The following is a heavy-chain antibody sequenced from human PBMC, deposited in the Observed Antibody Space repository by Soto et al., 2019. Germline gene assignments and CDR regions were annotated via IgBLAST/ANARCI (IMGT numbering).Heavy chain of an antibody. CDR2: VGGGGDNT. CDR1: VFTFSSYS. D-gene: IGHD3-10*01. Sequence: EVKLLESGGGLVQPGGSLRLSCAASVFTFSSYSMNWVRQAPGKGLEWVASVGGGGDNTFYADSVKGRFTISRDDSQNTLYLQMNSLRAEDTAVYFCAKRDSGSGRSPPLINYWGQGTLVTVSS. V-gene: IGHV3-23*01. CDR3: AKRDSGSGRSPPLINY. J-gene: IGHJ4*02.